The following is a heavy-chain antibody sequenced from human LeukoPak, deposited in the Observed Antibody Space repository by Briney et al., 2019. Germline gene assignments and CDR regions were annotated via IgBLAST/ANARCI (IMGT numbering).Heavy chain of an antibody. V-gene: IGHV3-23*01. J-gene: IGHJ4*02. Sequence: RPGGSLRLSCAASGFTFSSYAMSWVRQAPGKGLEWVSAISGSGGGTYYADSVQGRFTISRDNSKNTLYLQMNSLRAEDTAVYYCAKANIAAAGNGDYWGQGTLVTVSS. CDR1: GFTFSSYA. CDR2: ISGSGGGT. CDR3: AKANIAAAGNGDY. D-gene: IGHD6-13*01.